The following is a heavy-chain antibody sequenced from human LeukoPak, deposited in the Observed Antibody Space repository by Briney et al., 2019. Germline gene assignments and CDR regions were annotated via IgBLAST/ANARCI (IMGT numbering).Heavy chain of an antibody. J-gene: IGHJ6*03. CDR2: ISYSETT. V-gene: IGHV4-39*07. Sequence: SETLSLTCTVSGGSITSSDYFWGWIRQPPGKGLEWVGTISYSETTYYNPSLKSRVAISVDTSKNQFSLKLSSVTAADTAVYYCARADYSSTWSHDYYYMDVWGKGTTVTVSS. CDR3: ARADYSSTWSHDYYYMDV. CDR1: GGSITSSDYF. D-gene: IGHD6-13*01.